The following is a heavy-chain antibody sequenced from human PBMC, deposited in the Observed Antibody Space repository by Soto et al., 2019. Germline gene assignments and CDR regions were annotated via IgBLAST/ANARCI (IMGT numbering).Heavy chain of an antibody. CDR3: ARDPRLVSDFEAMTDSAGFHS. Sequence: GSSVKVSCKASGYTFTNFAIHWVRQAPVQGPQWMGWINTVTGNTRYSRNFQVRVTITRDTAANTPFLELSSLTSEDTAGYFCARDPRLVSDFEAMTDSAGFHSWG. J-gene: IGHJ5*01. CDR1: GYTFTNFA. V-gene: IGHV1-3*04. CDR2: INTVTGNT. D-gene: IGHD2-2*01.